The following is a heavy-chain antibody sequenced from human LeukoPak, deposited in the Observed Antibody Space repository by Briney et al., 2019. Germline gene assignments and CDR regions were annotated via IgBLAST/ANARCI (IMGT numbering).Heavy chain of an antibody. D-gene: IGHD3-9*01. CDR2: INHSGST. CDR3: ARGRRILTGYPYYYYYYMDV. CDR1: GGSFSGYY. Sequence: PSETLSLTCAVYGGSFSGYYWSWIRQPPGKGLEWIGEINHSGSTTYNPSLKSRVTISVDMSKNQFSLKMTSVTAADTAVYYCARGRRILTGYPYYYYYYMDVWGKGTTVTVSS. V-gene: IGHV4-34*01. J-gene: IGHJ6*03.